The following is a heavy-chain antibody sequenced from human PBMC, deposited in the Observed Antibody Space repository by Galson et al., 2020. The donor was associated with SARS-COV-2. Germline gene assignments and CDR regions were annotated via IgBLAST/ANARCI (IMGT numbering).Heavy chain of an antibody. CDR3: AKVLLYSSGWFDY. D-gene: IGHD6-19*01. CDR1: GFTFSSYG. CDR2: ISYDGSNK. Sequence: GGSLRLSCAASGFTFSSYGMHWVRQAPGKGLEWVAVISYDGSNKYYAESVKGRFTISRDNSKNTLYLQMNSLRAEDMAVYYCAKVLLYSSGWFDYWGQGTLVTVSS. J-gene: IGHJ4*02. V-gene: IGHV3-30*18.